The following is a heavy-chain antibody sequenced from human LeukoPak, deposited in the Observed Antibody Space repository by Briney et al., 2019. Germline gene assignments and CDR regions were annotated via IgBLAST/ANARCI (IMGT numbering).Heavy chain of an antibody. CDR2: IYYSGST. J-gene: IGHJ4*02. V-gene: IGHV4-59*08. CDR1: GGSISSYY. D-gene: IGHD3-22*01. Sequence: SETLSLTCTVSGGSISSYYWSWIRQPPGKGLEWIGYIYYSGSTNYNPSLKSRVTISVDTSKNQFSLKLSSVTAADTAVYYCARLAHDSSGYSYASSDYWGQGTLVTVSS. CDR3: ARLAHDSSGYSYASSDY.